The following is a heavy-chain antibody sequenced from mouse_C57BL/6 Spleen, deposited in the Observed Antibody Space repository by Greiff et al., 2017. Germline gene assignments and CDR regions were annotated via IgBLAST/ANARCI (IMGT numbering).Heavy chain of an antibody. CDR3: ALYGSSPLAY. CDR2: IYPGDGDT. CDR1: GYAFSSSW. Sequence: QVQLQQSGPELVKPGASVKISCKASGYAFSSSWMNWVKQRPGKGLEWIGRIYPGDGDTNYNGKFKGKATLTADKSSSPAYMQLSSLTSEDSAVYFCALYGSSPLAYWGQGTLVTVSA. D-gene: IGHD1-1*01. V-gene: IGHV1-82*01. J-gene: IGHJ3*01.